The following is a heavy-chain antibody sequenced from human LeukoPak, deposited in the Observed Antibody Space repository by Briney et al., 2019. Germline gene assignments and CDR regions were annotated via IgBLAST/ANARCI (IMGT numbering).Heavy chain of an antibody. V-gene: IGHV4-34*01. D-gene: IGHD2-2*01. Sequence: NSSETLSLTYAVYGGSFSGYYWSWIRQPPGKGLEWIGEINHSGSTNYNPSLKSRVTIDTSKNQFSLKLSSVTAADTAVYYCARRVVVPAARPGHYYYYYMDVWGKGTTVTVS. CDR2: INHSGST. CDR3: ARRVVVPAARPGHYYYYYMDV. CDR1: GGSFSGYY. J-gene: IGHJ6*03.